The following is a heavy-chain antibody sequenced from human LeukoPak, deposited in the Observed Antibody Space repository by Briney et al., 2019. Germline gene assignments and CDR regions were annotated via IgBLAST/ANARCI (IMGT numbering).Heavy chain of an antibody. CDR3: ARHVDTATDYFDY. V-gene: IGHV4-39*01. CDR2: IYYSGSS. D-gene: IGHD5-18*01. J-gene: IGHJ4*02. CDR1: GGSISSSSYY. Sequence: SETLSLTCTVSGGSISSSSYYWGWIRQPPGKGLEWIGSIYYSGSSYYNPSFKSRVTISVHTSKNQFSLKLSSVTAADTAVYYCARHVDTATDYFDYWGQGTLVTVSS.